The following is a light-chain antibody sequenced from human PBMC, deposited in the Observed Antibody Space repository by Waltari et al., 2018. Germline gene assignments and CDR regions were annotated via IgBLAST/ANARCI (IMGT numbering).Light chain of an antibody. V-gene: IGKV4-1*01. Sequence: DIVMTQSPDVLAVQLGAEATINCKSSQSVLYSSNNKYYSGWNTHKPEQPPKLLIYWASPRESRLPDRFSGSGCGTAFTLTISSLQAEDVAVYYCQQHHPFPRTFGQRTKVEIK. CDR3: QQHHPFPRT. CDR2: WAS. J-gene: IGKJ1*01. CDR1: QSVLYSSNNKYY.